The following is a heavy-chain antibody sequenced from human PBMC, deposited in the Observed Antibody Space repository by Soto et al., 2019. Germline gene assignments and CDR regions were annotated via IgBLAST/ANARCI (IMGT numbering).Heavy chain of an antibody. Sequence: GESLKISCKGSGYSFTSYWISWVRQMPGKGLEWMGRIDPSDSYTNYSPSFQGHVTISADKSISTAYLQWSSLKASDTAMYYCPIHFTPTYYYDSSGYHAAFDIWGQGTMVTVSS. CDR1: GYSFTSYW. CDR3: PIHFTPTYYYDSSGYHAAFDI. CDR2: IDPSDSYT. J-gene: IGHJ3*02. V-gene: IGHV5-10-1*01. D-gene: IGHD3-22*01.